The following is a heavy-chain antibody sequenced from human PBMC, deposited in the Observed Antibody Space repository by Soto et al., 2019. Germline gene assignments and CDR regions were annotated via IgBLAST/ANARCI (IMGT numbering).Heavy chain of an antibody. CDR3: ARIGGYHGPLDY. V-gene: IGHV4-59*01. CDR2: TYHRGST. J-gene: IGHJ4*02. Sequence: SEALSLTCCVSGGSIISYFWSWIRQAPGRGLEWIGYTYHRGSTNYSPSLKSRVAISLDTSENQFSLKVNSVTAADTAVYYCARIGGYHGPLDYWGQGTPVTVS. CDR1: GGSIISYF. D-gene: IGHD6-25*01.